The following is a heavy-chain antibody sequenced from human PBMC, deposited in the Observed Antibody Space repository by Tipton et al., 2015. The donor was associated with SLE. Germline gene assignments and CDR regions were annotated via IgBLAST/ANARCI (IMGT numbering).Heavy chain of an antibody. CDR1: GGSISSGSYY. V-gene: IGHV4-61*02. CDR3: ARGAARRRYFGY. D-gene: IGHD6-6*01. J-gene: IGHJ4*02. Sequence: TLSLTCTVSGGSISSGSYYWSWIRQPAGKGLEWIGRIYTSGSTNYNPSLKSRVTISVDTSKNQFSLKLSSVTAADTAVYYCARGAARRRYFGYWGQGTLVTVSS. CDR2: IYTSGST.